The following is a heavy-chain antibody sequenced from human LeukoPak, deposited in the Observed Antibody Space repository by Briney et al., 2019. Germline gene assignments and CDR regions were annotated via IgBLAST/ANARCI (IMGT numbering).Heavy chain of an antibody. CDR3: ARDPDY. CDR2: IYYSGST. V-gene: IGHV4-59*12. CDR1: GDSISSYY. Sequence: PSETLSLTCTVSGDSISSYYWSWIRQPPGKGLEWIGYIYYSGSTNYNPSLKSRVTISVDTSKNQLKLSSVTAADTAVYYCARDPDYWGQGTLVTVFS. J-gene: IGHJ4*02.